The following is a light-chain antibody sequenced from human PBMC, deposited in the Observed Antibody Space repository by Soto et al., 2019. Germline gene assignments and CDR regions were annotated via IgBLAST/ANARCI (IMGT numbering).Light chain of an antibody. V-gene: IGKV1-5*01. J-gene: IGKJ1*01. Sequence: DIQMTQSPSTLAASVGDRFTITCRAIHGGRNWVAWYQQRPGEAPKLLIYDASNLENGVPSRFSGSGSGAEFTLTISSLQPEYFATYYCQQYNNHSPWSFGQGTKVEIK. CDR2: DAS. CDR1: HGGRNW. CDR3: QQYNNHSPWS.